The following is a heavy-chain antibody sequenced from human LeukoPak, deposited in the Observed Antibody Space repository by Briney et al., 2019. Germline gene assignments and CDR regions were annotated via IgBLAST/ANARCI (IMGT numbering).Heavy chain of an antibody. J-gene: IGHJ4*02. D-gene: IGHD3-22*01. CDR2: ISWNSGSI. CDR3: AKDTPALSYDSSGYFDY. Sequence: GGSLRLSCAASGFTFDDYAMHWVRQAPGKGLEWVSGISWNSGSIGYADSVKGRFTISRDNAKNSLYLQMDSLRAEDTALYYCAKDTPALSYDSSGYFDYWGQGTLVTVSS. V-gene: IGHV3-9*01. CDR1: GFTFDDYA.